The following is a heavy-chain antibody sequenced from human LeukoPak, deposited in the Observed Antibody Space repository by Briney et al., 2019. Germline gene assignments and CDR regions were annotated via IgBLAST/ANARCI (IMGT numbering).Heavy chain of an antibody. D-gene: IGHD3-16*01. CDR1: GFTFSSYW. CDR2: IKQDGSEN. CDR3: ATYASGSTSGMDV. V-gene: IGHV3-7*05. J-gene: IGHJ6*02. Sequence: PGGSLRLSCAASGFTFSSYWMSWVRQAPGKGLEWVANIKQDGSENHYVDSVKGRFTISRDNAKNSLYLQMNSLRAEDTAVYYCATYASGSTSGMDVWGQGTTVTVSS.